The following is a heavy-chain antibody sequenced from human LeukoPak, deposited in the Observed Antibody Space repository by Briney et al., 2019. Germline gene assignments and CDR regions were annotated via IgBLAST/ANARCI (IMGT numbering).Heavy chain of an antibody. D-gene: IGHD6-19*01. CDR2: IKQDGSEK. V-gene: IGHV3-7*01. CDR1: GFTFTGYW. Sequence: GGSLRLSCAASGFTFTGYWMTWVRQAPGKGLEWVAIIKQDGSEKYYVDSVKGRFTISRDNTKNSLYLQMNSLRAEDTAVYFCAGGGGWVFDLWGQGTLVTVSS. CDR3: AGGGGWVFDL. J-gene: IGHJ4*02.